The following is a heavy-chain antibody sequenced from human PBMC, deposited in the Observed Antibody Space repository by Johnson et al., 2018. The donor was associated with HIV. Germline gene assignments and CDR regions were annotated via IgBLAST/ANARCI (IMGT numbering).Heavy chain of an antibody. D-gene: IGHD6-13*01. Sequence: QVQLVESGGGVVQPGRSLRLFCAVSGFNFNTYTMHWVRTAPGQGLECVAVISYDGSNKYYADSVKGRITISRDNSKNTLCLQMNSLRAEDTAVYYCSRPHGPYSSNLNAFDIWGHGTMVTVSP. J-gene: IGHJ3*02. CDR2: ISYDGSNK. CDR1: GFNFNTYT. CDR3: SRPHGPYSSNLNAFDI. V-gene: IGHV3-30*01.